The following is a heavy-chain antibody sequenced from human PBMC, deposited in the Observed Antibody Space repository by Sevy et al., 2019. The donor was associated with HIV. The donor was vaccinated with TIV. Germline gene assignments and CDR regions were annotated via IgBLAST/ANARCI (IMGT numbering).Heavy chain of an antibody. CDR2: ISHSGDNT. Sequence: GGSLRLSCTSSGLSFNNYALTWVRQAPGKGLEWVSTISHSGDNTNYADSVKGRFIISRDNSENTLYLQMNSLRAEDTALYYCAGRKVGDFWSGSVRGPWDGGPLFDYWGQGTLVTVSS. V-gene: IGHV3-23*01. D-gene: IGHD3-3*01. CDR3: AGRKVGDFWSGSVRGPWDGGPLFDY. J-gene: IGHJ4*02. CDR1: GLSFNNYA.